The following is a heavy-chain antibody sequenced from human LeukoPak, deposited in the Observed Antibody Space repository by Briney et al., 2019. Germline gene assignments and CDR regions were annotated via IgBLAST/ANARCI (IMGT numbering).Heavy chain of an antibody. Sequence: SETLSLTCTVSGGSMSSYYWSWIRQPPGKGLEWIGSIYYSVSTNYNPSLKSRVTISVDTSKNQFSLKLSSVTAADTAVYYCARDNPSLTDGDGYLRDAFDIWGQGTMVTVSS. CDR2: IYYSVST. D-gene: IGHD5-24*01. CDR1: GGSMSSYY. J-gene: IGHJ3*02. CDR3: ARDNPSLTDGDGYLRDAFDI. V-gene: IGHV4-59*01.